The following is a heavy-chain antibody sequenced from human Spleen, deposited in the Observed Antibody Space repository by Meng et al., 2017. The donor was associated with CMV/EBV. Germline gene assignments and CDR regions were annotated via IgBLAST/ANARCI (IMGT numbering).Heavy chain of an antibody. CDR3: ARGRRIAVAAFPDYYYGMDV. CDR2: IIPIFGTA. CDR1: GGTFSSYA. Sequence: SVKVSCKASGGTFSSYAISWVRQAPGQGLEWMGGIIPIFGTANYAQKFQGRVTITTDESTSTAYMELSSLRSEDTAVYYCARGRRIAVAAFPDYYYGMDVWGQGTTVTVS. D-gene: IGHD6-13*01. J-gene: IGHJ6*02. V-gene: IGHV1-69*05.